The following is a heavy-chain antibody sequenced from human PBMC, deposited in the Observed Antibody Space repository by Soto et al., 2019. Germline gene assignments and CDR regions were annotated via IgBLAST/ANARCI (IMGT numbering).Heavy chain of an antibody. CDR2: IIPIFGTA. V-gene: IGHV1-69*13. J-gene: IGHJ4*02. CDR1: GGTFSSYA. Sequence: ASVKVSCKASGGTFSSYAISWVRQAPGQGLEWMGGIIPIFGTANYAQKFQGRVTITADESTSTAYMELSSLRSEDTAVYYCARGAAHMITFGGVIGPFDYWGQGTLVTVSS. D-gene: IGHD3-16*02. CDR3: ARGAAHMITFGGVIGPFDY.